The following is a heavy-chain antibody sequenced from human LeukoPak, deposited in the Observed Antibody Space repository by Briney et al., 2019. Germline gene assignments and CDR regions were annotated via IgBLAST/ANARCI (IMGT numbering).Heavy chain of an antibody. Sequence: ASVKVSCKASGYTFTGYYMHWVRQAPGQGLEWMGRINPNSGGTNYAQKFQGRVTMTRDTSISTAYMELSRLRSDDTAVYYCASLTGGVRGVIVDYWGQGTLVTVSS. D-gene: IGHD3-10*01. J-gene: IGHJ4*02. CDR2: INPNSGGT. CDR3: ASLTGGVRGVIVDY. CDR1: GYTFTGYY. V-gene: IGHV1-2*06.